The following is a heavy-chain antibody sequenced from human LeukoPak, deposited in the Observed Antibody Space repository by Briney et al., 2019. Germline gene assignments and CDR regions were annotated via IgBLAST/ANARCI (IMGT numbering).Heavy chain of an antibody. CDR3: ARQSSLTMVRGVIITRNLGWFDP. D-gene: IGHD3-10*01. J-gene: IGHJ5*02. V-gene: IGHV4-39*01. CDR2: IYYSGST. CDR1: GGSISSSSYY. Sequence: PSETLSLTCTVSGGSISSSSYYWGWIRQPPGKGLEWIGSIYYSGSTYYNPSLKSRVTISVDTSKNQFSLKLSSVTAADTAVYYCARQSSLTMVRGVIITRNLGWFDPWGQGTLVTVSS.